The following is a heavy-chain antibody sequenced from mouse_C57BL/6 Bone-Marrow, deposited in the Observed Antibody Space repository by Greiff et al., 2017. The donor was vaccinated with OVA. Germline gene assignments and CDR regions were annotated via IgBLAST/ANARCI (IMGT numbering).Heavy chain of an antibody. J-gene: IGHJ4*01. CDR2: INPYNGGT. CDR3: ARDSSGYDAMDY. D-gene: IGHD3-2*02. V-gene: IGHV1-19*01. Sequence: VQLQQSGPVLVKPGASVKMSCKASGYTFTDYYMNWVKQSHGKSLEWIGVINPYNGGTSYTQKFKGKATLTVDKSSSTAYMELNSLTSEDSAVYYCARDSSGYDAMDYWGQGTSVTVSS. CDR1: GYTFTDYY.